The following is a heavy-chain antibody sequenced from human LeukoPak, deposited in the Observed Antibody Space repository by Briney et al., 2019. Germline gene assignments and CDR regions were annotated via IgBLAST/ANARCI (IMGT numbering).Heavy chain of an antibody. D-gene: IGHD6-13*01. V-gene: IGHV3-7*04. CDR2: IDQDGGET. CDR3: ARGIEAAGSLFDY. J-gene: IGHJ4*02. Sequence: GGSLRLSCAASGFTFSTYWMKWVRQAPGKGLEWVANIDQDGGETYYVDSVKGRFTISRDNAKNSLYLQMNSLRAEDTAVYYCARGIEAAGSLFDYWGQGTLVTVSS. CDR1: GFTFSTYW.